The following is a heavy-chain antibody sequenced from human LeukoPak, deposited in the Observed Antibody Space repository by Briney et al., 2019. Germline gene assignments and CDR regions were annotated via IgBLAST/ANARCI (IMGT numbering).Heavy chain of an antibody. J-gene: IGHJ4*02. CDR2: ISSSSSYI. D-gene: IGHD1-26*01. CDR3: ARDSAGAALIVGATALDY. V-gene: IGHV3-21*01. Sequence: PGGSLRLCCAASGCTFSSYSMNWVRQAPGKGLEWVSSISSSSSYIYYADSVKGRFTISRDNAKNSLYLQMNSLRAEDTAVYYCARDSAGAALIVGATALDYWGQGTLVTVSS. CDR1: GCTFSSYS.